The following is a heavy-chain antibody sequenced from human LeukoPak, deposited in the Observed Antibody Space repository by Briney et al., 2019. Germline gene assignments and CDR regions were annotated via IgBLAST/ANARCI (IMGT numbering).Heavy chain of an antibody. CDR3: AKVRDDFWSGYYIEGISVFDY. CDR2: ISGSGGST. V-gene: IGHV3-23*01. D-gene: IGHD3-3*01. J-gene: IGHJ4*02. CDR1: GFTFSCYA. Sequence: GGSLRLSCAASGFTFSCYAMSWVRQAPGKGLEWVSAISGSGGSTYYADSVKGRFTISRDNSKNTLYLQMNSLRAEDTAVYYCAKVRDDFWSGYYIEGISVFDYWGQGTLVTVSS.